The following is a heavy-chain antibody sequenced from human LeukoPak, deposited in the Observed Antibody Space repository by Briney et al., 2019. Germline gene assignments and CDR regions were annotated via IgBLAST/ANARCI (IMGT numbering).Heavy chain of an antibody. CDR3: ARDRDRLDLDAFDF. J-gene: IGHJ3*01. V-gene: IGHV3-21*01. Sequence: GGSLRLSCEASGFSFSSYSMNWVRQAPGKGLEWVSTISRLSKVIYYADSLKGRFTISRDNAKNSLYLQMNSLRVDDTAVYYCARDRDRLDLDAFDFWGQGTMVTVSS. CDR1: GFSFSSYS. D-gene: IGHD1-1*01. CDR2: ISRLSKVI.